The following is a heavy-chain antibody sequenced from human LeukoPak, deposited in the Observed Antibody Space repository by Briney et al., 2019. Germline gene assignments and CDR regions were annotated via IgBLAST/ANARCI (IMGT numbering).Heavy chain of an antibody. J-gene: IGHJ3*02. CDR2: INPNSGGT. Sequence: ASVKVSCKASGYTFTGYYMHWVRQAPGQGLEWMGWINPNSGGTNYAQKFQCRVTMTRDTSISTAYMELSRLRSDDTAVYYCAQNDFVVVPAALPNDAFDIWGQGTMVTVSS. CDR3: AQNDFVVVPAALPNDAFDI. D-gene: IGHD2-2*02. CDR1: GYTFTGYY. V-gene: IGHV1-2*02.